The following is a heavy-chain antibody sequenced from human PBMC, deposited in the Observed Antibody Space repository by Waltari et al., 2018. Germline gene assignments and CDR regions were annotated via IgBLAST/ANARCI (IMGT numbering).Heavy chain of an antibody. J-gene: IGHJ4*02. Sequence: QVQLVQSGAEVKKPGASVKVSCKASGYTFTGYSMHWVRPAPGQGLEWMGRINPNSGGTNYAQKFQGRVTMTRDTSISTAYMELSRLRSDDTAVYYCARLLTGGNWNLRSDYWGQGTLVTVSS. V-gene: IGHV1-2*06. CDR1: GYTFTGYS. CDR2: INPNSGGT. D-gene: IGHD1-1*01. CDR3: ARLLTGGNWNLRSDY.